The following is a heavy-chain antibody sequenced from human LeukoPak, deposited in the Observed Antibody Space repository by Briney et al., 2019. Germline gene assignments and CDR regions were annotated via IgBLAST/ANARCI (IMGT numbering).Heavy chain of an antibody. CDR3: ANSARRDGYNLFDY. J-gene: IGHJ4*02. CDR1: GFDFSAHA. Sequence: PGGSLRLSCVASGFDFSAHAMDWVRQAPGKELEWISGISGSGDFAYYRDSVKGRFTISRGNSENTLFLQMNSLRAEDTALYYCANSARRDGYNLFDYWGQGTLVTVSS. V-gene: IGHV3-23*01. CDR2: ISGSGDFA. D-gene: IGHD5-24*01.